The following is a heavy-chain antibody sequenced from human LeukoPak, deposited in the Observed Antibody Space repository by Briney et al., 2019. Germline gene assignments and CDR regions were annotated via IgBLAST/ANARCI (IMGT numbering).Heavy chain of an antibody. V-gene: IGHV3-11*01. Sequence: GGSLRLSCAASGFTFSDYYMSWIRQAPGKGLEWVSYISSSGSTIYYADSVKGRFTISRDNAKNSLHLQMNSLRAEDTAVYYCARDVNGYCSSTSCPRGPPYNWFDPWGQGTLVTVSS. CDR2: ISSSGSTI. CDR1: GFTFSDYY. D-gene: IGHD2-2*01. CDR3: ARDVNGYCSSTSCPRGPPYNWFDP. J-gene: IGHJ5*02.